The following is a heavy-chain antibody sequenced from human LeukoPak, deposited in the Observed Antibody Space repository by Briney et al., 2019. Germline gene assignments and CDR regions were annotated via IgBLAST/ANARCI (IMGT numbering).Heavy chain of an antibody. CDR2: VYYSGST. V-gene: IGHV4-59*01. Sequence: PSETLSLTCTVSGGSIGSYSWNWIRQPPGKGLEWIGYVYYSGSTNYNPSLKSRVTISVDMSKNQFSLKLSSVTAADTAVYYCARVGMATTRGDAFDIWGQGTMVTVSS. D-gene: IGHD5-24*01. CDR3: ARVGMATTRGDAFDI. CDR1: GGSIGSYS. J-gene: IGHJ3*02.